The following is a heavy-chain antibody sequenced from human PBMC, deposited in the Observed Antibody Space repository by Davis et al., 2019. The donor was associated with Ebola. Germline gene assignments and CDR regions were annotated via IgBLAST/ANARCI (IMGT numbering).Heavy chain of an antibody. J-gene: IGHJ2*01. Sequence: GESLKISCKASGYSFTTYWIGWVRQMPGKGLEWMGLIHPGDSDTRYSPSFQGQVTISVDKSITTAYLQWSSLKASDTAMYYCARGYWHFDLWGRGTLVTVSS. CDR1: GYSFTTYW. CDR3: ARGYWHFDL. CDR2: IHPGDSDT. V-gene: IGHV5-51*01.